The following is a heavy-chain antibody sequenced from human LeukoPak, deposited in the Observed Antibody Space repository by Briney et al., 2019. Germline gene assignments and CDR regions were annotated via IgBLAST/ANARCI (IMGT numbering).Heavy chain of an antibody. Sequence: GGSLRLSCAASGFTFSSYDMHWVRQATGKGLAWVSAIGTVGDTYYSGSVKGRFTISRGNGKNSLYLQMNSLRAGDTAVYYGARGGGYAYGYYFDYWGQGTLVTVSS. CDR1: GFTFSSYD. CDR3: ARGGGYAYGYYFDY. V-gene: IGHV3-13*01. CDR2: IGTVGDT. J-gene: IGHJ4*02. D-gene: IGHD5-18*01.